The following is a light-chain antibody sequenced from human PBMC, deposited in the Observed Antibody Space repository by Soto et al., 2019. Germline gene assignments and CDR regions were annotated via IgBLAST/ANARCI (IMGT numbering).Light chain of an antibody. V-gene: IGLV1-47*01. CDR1: SSHIGSYY. CDR3: AAWDDSLNVVM. Sequence: QSVLTQPPSASGTPGQSVTIPCSGSSSHIGSYYVYWYQQFPGTAPKLLIYKTNQRPSGVPDRFSGSESDTSASLASSGLRSEDEAVYYCAAWDDSLNVVMFGGGTKLTVL. J-gene: IGLJ3*02. CDR2: KTN.